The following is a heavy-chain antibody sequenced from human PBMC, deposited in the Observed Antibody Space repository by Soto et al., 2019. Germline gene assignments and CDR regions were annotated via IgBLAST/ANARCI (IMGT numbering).Heavy chain of an antibody. D-gene: IGHD5-18*01. CDR3: AREGYNYDYNY. J-gene: IGHJ4*02. CDR2: SYHSGST. V-gene: IGHV4-4*02. Sequence: SETLSLTCAASGGSISSSNWCSWVRQPPGKGLEWIATSYHSGSTHYNPSLKSRVTRSVDKSKNQFSLKLTSVTAADTAVYYCAREGYNYDYNYWGQGTLVTVSS. CDR1: GGSISSSNW.